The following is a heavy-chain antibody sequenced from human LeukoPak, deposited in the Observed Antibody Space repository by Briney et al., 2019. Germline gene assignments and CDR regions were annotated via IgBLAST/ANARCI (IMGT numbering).Heavy chain of an antibody. CDR2: INHSGST. J-gene: IGHJ4*02. V-gene: IGHV4-34*01. Sequence: PSETLSLTCAVYGGSFSGYYWSWIRQPPGKGLEWIGEINHSGSTNYNPSLKSRVTISVDTSKSQFSLKLSSVTAADTAVYYCARGRGGTVNYWGQGTLVTVSS. CDR3: ARGRGGTVNY. D-gene: IGHD4-17*01. CDR1: GGSFSGYY.